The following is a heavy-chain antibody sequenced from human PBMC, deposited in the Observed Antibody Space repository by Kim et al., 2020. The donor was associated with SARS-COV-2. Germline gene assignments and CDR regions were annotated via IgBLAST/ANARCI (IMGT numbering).Heavy chain of an antibody. CDR1: GFTFSSYA. CDR2: ISGSGGST. CDR3: AKWGGAEPVDYYYGMDV. J-gene: IGHJ6*02. Sequence: GGSLRLSCAASGFTFSSYAMSWVRQAPGKGLEWVSAISGSGGSTYYADSVKGRFTISRDNSKNTLYLQMNSLRAEDTAVYYCAKWGGAEPVDYYYGMDVWGQGTTVTVSS. D-gene: IGHD3-16*01. V-gene: IGHV3-23*01.